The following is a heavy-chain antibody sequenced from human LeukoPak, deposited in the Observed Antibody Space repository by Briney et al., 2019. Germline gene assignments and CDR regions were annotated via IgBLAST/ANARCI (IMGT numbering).Heavy chain of an antibody. D-gene: IGHD5-24*01. Sequence: SETLSLTCAVYGGSFSGYYWSWIRQPPGKGLEWIGEINHSGSTNYNLSLKSRVTISVDTSKNQLSLRLSSVTAADTAVYYCARGPADYNKLKPGDRDGYNYKSKRTPFDHWGQGTLVTVSS. CDR3: ARGPADYNKLKPGDRDGYNYKSKRTPFDH. J-gene: IGHJ4*02. CDR2: INHSGST. CDR1: GGSFSGYY. V-gene: IGHV4-34*01.